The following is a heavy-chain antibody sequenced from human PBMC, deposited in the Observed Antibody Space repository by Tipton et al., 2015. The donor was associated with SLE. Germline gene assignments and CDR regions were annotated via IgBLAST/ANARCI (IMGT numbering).Heavy chain of an antibody. V-gene: IGHV4-38-2*02. CDR3: AGTLGYCTNAVCPGAFNI. Sequence: TLSLTCTVSGYSISSGYYWGWIRQSPGKGLEWAGYISTSGYTTYNPSLKSRVSISVDTSKNQFSLMLTSVTAADTAVYYCAGTLGYCTNAVCPGAFNIWGQGTTVTVSS. CDR1: GYSISSGYY. D-gene: IGHD2-8*01. CDR2: ISTSGYT. J-gene: IGHJ3*02.